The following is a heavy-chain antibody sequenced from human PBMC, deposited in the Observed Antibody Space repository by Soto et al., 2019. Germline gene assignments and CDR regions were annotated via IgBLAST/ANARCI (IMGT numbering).Heavy chain of an antibody. CDR2: IKSKTDGGTT. D-gene: IGHD2-21*02. V-gene: IGHV3-15*01. J-gene: IGHJ3*02. CDR1: GFTFSNAW. Sequence: GGSLRLSCAASGFTFSNAWMSWVRQAPGKGLEWVGRIKSKTDGGTTDYAAPVKGRFTISRDDSKNTLYLQMNSLKTEDTAVYYCTTGIPLGAYCGGDCYDAFDIWGQGTMVTVSS. CDR3: TTGIPLGAYCGGDCYDAFDI.